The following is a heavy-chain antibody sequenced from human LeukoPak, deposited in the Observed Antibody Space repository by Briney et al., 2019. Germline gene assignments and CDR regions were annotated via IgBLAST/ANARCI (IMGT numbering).Heavy chain of an antibody. CDR2: INPNSGGT. J-gene: IGHJ5*02. V-gene: IGHV1-2*02. CDR1: GYTFTGYY. D-gene: IGHD2-15*01. Sequence: GASVKVSCKASGYTFTGYYMHWVRQAPGQGLEWMGWINPNSGGTNYAQKFQGRVTMTRDTSISTAYMELSRLRSDDTAVYYCAREGMDCSGGSCVVGWFDPWGQGTLVTVSS. CDR3: AREGMDCSGGSCVVGWFDP.